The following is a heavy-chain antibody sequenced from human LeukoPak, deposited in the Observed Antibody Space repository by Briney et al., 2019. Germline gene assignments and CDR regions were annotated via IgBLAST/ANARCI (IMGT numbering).Heavy chain of an antibody. J-gene: IGHJ4*02. Sequence: GGSLRLSCAASGFTFSTYWMSWVRQAPGKGLEWVANIKQDGSEKYYVDSVKGRFPISRDNAKNSLYLQMSSLRAEDTAVYYCATRGGYDSSGYSSPYYFDYWGQGTLVTVSS. V-gene: IGHV3-7*01. D-gene: IGHD3-22*01. CDR3: ATRGGYDSSGYSSPYYFDY. CDR1: GFTFSTYW. CDR2: IKQDGSEK.